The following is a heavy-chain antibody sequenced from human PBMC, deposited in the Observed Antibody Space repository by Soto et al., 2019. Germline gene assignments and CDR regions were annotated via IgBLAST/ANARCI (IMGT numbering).Heavy chain of an antibody. D-gene: IGHD3-16*01. CDR2: IIPILGIA. V-gene: IGHV1-69*02. J-gene: IGHJ4*02. CDR1: GGTFSSYT. Sequence: QVQLVQSGAEVKKPGSSVKVSCKASGGTFSSYTISWVRQAPGQGLEWMGRIIPILGIANYAQKFQGRVTSTADKSTSTAYMELSSLRSEDTAVYDCASGGGALGSFDCWGQGALVTVSS. CDR3: ASGGGALGSFDC.